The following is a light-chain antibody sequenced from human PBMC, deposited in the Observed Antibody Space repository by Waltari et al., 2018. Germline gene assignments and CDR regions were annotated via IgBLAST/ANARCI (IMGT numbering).Light chain of an antibody. CDR1: QSISSY. V-gene: IGKV1-39*01. J-gene: IGKJ2*01. Sequence: DIQMTQSPSSLSASVGDRVTITCRASQSISSYLNWYQQKPGKAPKLLIYAASSLQSGVPSRFSGSGSGTDFTITISSLQPEDFATYYCQQSYSTPRTFGHGTKLEIK. CDR2: AAS. CDR3: QQSYSTPRT.